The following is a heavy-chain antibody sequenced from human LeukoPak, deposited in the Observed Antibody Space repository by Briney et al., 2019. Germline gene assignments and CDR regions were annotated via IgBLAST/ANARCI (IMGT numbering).Heavy chain of an antibody. D-gene: IGHD5-12*01. J-gene: IGHJ5*02. CDR1: GGSFSGYY. CDR2: IKHGGSN. CDR3: ARANLWWLRSPYDWFDP. Sequence: SETLSLTCAVYGGSFSGYYRSWIRQPPGKGLEWMGEIKHGGSNNYNPSLKSRVTISVDTSKNQFSLKLSSVTAADTAVYYCARANLWWLRSPYDWFDPWGQGTLVTVSS. V-gene: IGHV4-34*01.